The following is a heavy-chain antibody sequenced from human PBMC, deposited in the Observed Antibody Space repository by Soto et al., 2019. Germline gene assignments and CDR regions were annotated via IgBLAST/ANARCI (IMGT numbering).Heavy chain of an antibody. Sequence: GGSLRLSCAASGFTFDDYATHWVRQAPGKGLEWVSGISWNSGSIGYADSVKGRFTISRDNAKNSLYLQMNSLRAEDTALYYCAKVVSMIVRGDAFDIWGQGTMVTV. CDR3: AKVVSMIVRGDAFDI. J-gene: IGHJ3*02. CDR2: ISWNSGSI. CDR1: GFTFDDYA. D-gene: IGHD3-22*01. V-gene: IGHV3-9*01.